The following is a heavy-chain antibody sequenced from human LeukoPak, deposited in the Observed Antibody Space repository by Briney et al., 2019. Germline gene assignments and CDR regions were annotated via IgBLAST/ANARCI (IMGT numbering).Heavy chain of an antibody. Sequence: ASVKPSCKASGYTFSSYYMHWVRQAPGQGLEWRGIINPSGGSTSYAQKFQGRVTMTRDTSTSPVYMELSSLRSEDTAVYYCARAAESNAFDIWGQGTMVTVSS. CDR3: ARAAESNAFDI. CDR2: INPSGGST. J-gene: IGHJ3*02. CDR1: GYTFSSYY. V-gene: IGHV1-46*01.